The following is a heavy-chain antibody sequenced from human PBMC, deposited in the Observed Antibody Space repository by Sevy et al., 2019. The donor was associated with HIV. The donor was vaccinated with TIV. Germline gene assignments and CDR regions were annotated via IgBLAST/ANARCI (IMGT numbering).Heavy chain of an antibody. CDR1: GFSLETYW. D-gene: IGHD2-2*02. V-gene: IGHV3-7*04. CDR3: VRAIQSEGCF. J-gene: IGHJ4*02. Sequence: GGSLRLSCAASGFSLETYWMNWVRQAPGKPLEWVANIKEDDTVKYYVDSVKGRFTIFRDNGRNLVYLVMNNLRVEDTALYYCVRAIQSEGCFWGQGTLVTVSS. CDR2: IKEDDTVK.